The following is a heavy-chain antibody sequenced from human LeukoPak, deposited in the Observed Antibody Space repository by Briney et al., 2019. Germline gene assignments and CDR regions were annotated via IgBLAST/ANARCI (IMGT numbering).Heavy chain of an antibody. CDR3: ARSSHYYYGSGPLHAYYFDY. Sequence: GESLKISCKGSGYSFTSYWIGWERQMPGKGLEWMGIIYPGDSDTRNSPSFQGQVTISADKSISTAYLQWSSLKASDTAMYYCARSSHYYYGSGPLHAYYFDYWGQGTLVTVSS. CDR1: GYSFTSYW. D-gene: IGHD3-10*01. V-gene: IGHV5-51*01. J-gene: IGHJ4*02. CDR2: IYPGDSDT.